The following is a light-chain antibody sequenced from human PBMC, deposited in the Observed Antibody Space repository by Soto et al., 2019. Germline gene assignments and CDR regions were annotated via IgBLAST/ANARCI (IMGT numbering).Light chain of an antibody. J-gene: IGKJ4*01. V-gene: IGKV3-11*01. CDR3: HQRSKCPALP. CDR1: QSVSSY. Sequence: SLSSQSPSTLSLSPGARATLSRRPSQSVSSYLAWYQQQPCQAPRLLNQDASNRATGLPARFSGSGSGTDFTLTISSLEPEDFAVYYCHQRSKCPALPFAGGTKVDIK. CDR2: DAS.